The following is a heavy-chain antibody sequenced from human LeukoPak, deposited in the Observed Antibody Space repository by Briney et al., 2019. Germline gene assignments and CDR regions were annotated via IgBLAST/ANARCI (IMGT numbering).Heavy chain of an antibody. V-gene: IGHV1-18*01. CDR1: GYTFTSYG. CDR3: ARYTVTEPDY. Sequence: ASVKVSCKASGYTFTSYGIGWVRQPPGQGLEWMGWISSYNGNTNYVQKFQGRVTMTRDKPTTTAYMDLRSLRSDDTAVYYCARYTVTEPDYWGQGTLVTVSS. D-gene: IGHD4-17*01. J-gene: IGHJ4*02. CDR2: ISSYNGNT.